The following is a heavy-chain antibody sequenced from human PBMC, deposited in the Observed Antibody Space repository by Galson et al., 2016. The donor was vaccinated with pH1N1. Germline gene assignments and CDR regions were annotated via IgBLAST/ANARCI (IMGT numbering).Heavy chain of an antibody. V-gene: IGHV4-30-4*01. CDR3: ARNIAAAGTYYFDY. D-gene: IGHD6-13*01. Sequence: WIGYIYYSVSTYYNPSLKSRVTISVDTSKNQFSLKLSSVTAADTAVYYCARNIAAAGTYYFDYWGQGTLVTVSS. CDR2: IYYSVST. J-gene: IGHJ4*02.